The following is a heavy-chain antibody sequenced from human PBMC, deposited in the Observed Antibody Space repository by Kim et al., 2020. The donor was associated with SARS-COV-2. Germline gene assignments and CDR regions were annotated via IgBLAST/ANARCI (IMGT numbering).Heavy chain of an antibody. CDR3: ARGVVGEMATILDAFDI. Sequence: SVKVSCKASGGTFSSYAISWVRQAPGQGLEWMGGTIPIFGTANYAQKFQGRVTITADESTSTAYMELSSLRSEDTAVYYCARGVVGEMATILDAFDIWGQGTMVTVSS. D-gene: IGHD5-12*01. V-gene: IGHV1-69*13. CDR1: GGTFSSYA. CDR2: TIPIFGTA. J-gene: IGHJ3*02.